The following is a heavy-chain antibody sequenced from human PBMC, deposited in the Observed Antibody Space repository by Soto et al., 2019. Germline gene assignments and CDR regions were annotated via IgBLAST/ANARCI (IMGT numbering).Heavy chain of an antibody. Sequence: QVHLVQSGAEVKKPGASVKVSCKGSGYGFTTYGITWVRQAPGQGLEWMAWISAHNGNTNYEQKLHGRVTVTRDTSTSTAYMELRSLRSDDTAVYYCARGRYGDYWGQGALVTVSS. J-gene: IGHJ4*02. CDR1: GYGFTTYG. CDR3: ARGRYGDY. V-gene: IGHV1-18*01. D-gene: IGHD1-1*01. CDR2: ISAHNGNT.